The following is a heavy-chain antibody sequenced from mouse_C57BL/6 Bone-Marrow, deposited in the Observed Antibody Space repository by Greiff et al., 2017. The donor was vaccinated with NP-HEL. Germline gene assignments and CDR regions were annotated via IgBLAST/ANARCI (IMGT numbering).Heavy chain of an antibody. CDR2: ISDGGSYT. D-gene: IGHD2-3*01. CDR1: GFTFSSYA. CDR3: ARDRISIYDGYYYYFDY. Sequence: DVKLVESGGGLVKPGGSLKLSCAASGFTFSSYAMSWVRQTPEKRLEWVATISDGGSYTYYPDNVKGRFTISRDNAKNNLYLQMSHLKSEDTAMYYCARDRISIYDGYYYYFDYWGQGTTLTVSS. J-gene: IGHJ2*01. V-gene: IGHV5-4*01.